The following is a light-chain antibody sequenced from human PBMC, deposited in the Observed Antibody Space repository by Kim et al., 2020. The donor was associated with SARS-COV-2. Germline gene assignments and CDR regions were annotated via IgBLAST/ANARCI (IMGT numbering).Light chain of an antibody. CDR2: DFT. CDR3: SSYLASWSYV. J-gene: IGLJ1*01. Sequence: QSALIQPAYMSGTPGQSISISCTGTTTDVDSFKSVSWYQQRPGQVPQLLIFDFTERPSGVSARFSASRSGTTFSLTISGLHSDDEGDYYCSSYLASWSYVFGTGTKVTVL. V-gene: IGLV2-14*03. CDR1: TTDVDSFKS.